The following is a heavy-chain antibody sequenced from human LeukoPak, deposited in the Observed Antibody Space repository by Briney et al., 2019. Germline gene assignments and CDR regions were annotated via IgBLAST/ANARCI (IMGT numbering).Heavy chain of an antibody. Sequence: SETLSLTCVVSGGSISGYYWSWIRQPPGKGLEWIGYMYSTGSTNYNPSLKSRVAISVDAPKNQFSLSLSSETAADTAVYYCARARVGTTTIFDYWGQGTLVTVSS. V-gene: IGHV4-59*01. J-gene: IGHJ4*02. D-gene: IGHD1-26*01. CDR1: GGSISGYY. CDR3: ARARVGTTTIFDY. CDR2: MYSTGST.